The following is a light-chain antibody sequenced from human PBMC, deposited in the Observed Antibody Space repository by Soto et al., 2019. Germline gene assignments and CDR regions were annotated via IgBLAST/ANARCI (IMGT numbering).Light chain of an antibody. J-gene: IGKJ2*01. V-gene: IGKV3-20*01. CDR2: GSS. CDR3: QQHGSSPPYT. Sequence: VLTQSPGTLSLSPGESATLSCRASQSVSNNYFAWYQQKPGQAPRLLIFGSSDRATGIPDRFSGSGSGTDFTLTISRLEPEDFAVYYCQQHGSSPPYTFGQGTKLEIK. CDR1: QSVSNNY.